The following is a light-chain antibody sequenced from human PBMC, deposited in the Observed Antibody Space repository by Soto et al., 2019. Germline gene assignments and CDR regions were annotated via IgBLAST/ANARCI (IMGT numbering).Light chain of an antibody. CDR2: GAS. V-gene: IGKV3-15*01. CDR3: QQYNNWPYT. J-gene: IGKJ2*01. CDR1: ESVSTN. Sequence: IEMTQSPATLSLAPGERVTLSCRASESVSTNLAWYQQKAGQAPRLLIYGASTRATGIPARFSGSVSGTEGTITISSLKSEDGSVYYCQQYNNWPYTFGQGTKVDIK.